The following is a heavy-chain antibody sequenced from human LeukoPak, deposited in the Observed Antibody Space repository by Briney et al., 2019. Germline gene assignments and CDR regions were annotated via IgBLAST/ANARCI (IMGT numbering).Heavy chain of an antibody. V-gene: IGHV3-48*02. D-gene: IGHD3-22*01. Sequence: GGSLRLSCAASGFTFSSFSMTWVRQAPGKGLGWVSYISSSSTTIYYADSVKGRFTISRDNAKNSLYLQMNSLRDEDTAVYYCARDYYDSSGYYYGGYWGQGTLVTVSS. CDR1: GFTFSSFS. CDR2: ISSSSTTI. CDR3: ARDYYDSSGYYYGGY. J-gene: IGHJ4*02.